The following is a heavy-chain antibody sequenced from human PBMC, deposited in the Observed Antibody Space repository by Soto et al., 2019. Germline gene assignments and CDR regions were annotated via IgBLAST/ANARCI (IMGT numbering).Heavy chain of an antibody. Sequence: GGSLRLSCAASGFTFSSYGMHWVRQAPGKGLEWVAVISYDGSNKYYADSVKGRFTISRDNSKNTLYLQMNSLRAEDTAVYYCAKDRAAAGYYYYYGMDVWGQGTTVTVSS. V-gene: IGHV3-30*18. J-gene: IGHJ6*02. CDR2: ISYDGSNK. D-gene: IGHD6-13*01. CDR3: AKDRAAAGYYYYYGMDV. CDR1: GFTFSSYG.